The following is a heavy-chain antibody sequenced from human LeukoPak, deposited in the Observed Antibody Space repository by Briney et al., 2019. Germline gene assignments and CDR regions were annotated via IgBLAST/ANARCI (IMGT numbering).Heavy chain of an antibody. CDR2: IYTSGST. CDR3: ARGGDSSGYEYYFDY. J-gene: IGHJ4*02. V-gene: IGHV4-61*02. CDR1: GGSISSGGSH. D-gene: IGHD3-22*01. Sequence: SETLSLTCTVSGGSISSGGSHWSWIRQHPGKGLEWIGRIYTSGSTNYNPSLKSRVTMSVDTSKNQFSLQLSSVTAADTAVYYCARGGDSSGYEYYFDYWGQGTLVTVSS.